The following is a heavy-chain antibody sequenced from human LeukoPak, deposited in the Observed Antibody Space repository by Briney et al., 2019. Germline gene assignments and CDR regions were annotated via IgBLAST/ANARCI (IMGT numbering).Heavy chain of an antibody. V-gene: IGHV4-59*01. CDR3: ASRSGRNYYGMDV. D-gene: IGHD3-10*01. J-gene: IGHJ6*02. Sequence: SSETLSLTCTVSGGSISSYYWNWIRQPPGKALEWLGYAYYSGSTNYNPSLKTRLTISVDTSKAQFSLTLSSVTAADTDIYYCASRSGRNYYGMDVWGQGTTVIVSS. CDR1: GGSISSYY. CDR2: AYYSGST.